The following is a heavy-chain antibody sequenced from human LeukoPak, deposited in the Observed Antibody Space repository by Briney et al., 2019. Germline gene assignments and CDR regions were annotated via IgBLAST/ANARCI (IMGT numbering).Heavy chain of an antibody. CDR3: ARAGRGYFDY. CDR2: ISSSSSYI. V-gene: IGHV3-21*01. J-gene: IGHJ4*02. CDR1: GFIFSSYS. Sequence: GGSLRLSCAASGFIFSSYSMNWVRQAPGKGLEWVSSISSSSSYIYYADSVKGRFTISRDNAKNSLYLQMNSLRAEDTAVYYCARAGRGYFDYWGQGTLVTVSS. D-gene: IGHD3-10*01.